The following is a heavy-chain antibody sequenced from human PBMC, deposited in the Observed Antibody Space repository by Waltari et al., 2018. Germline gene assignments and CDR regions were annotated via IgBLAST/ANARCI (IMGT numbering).Heavy chain of an antibody. CDR1: GFTFSGSA. J-gene: IGHJ4*02. D-gene: IGHD1-26*01. CDR2: IRSKTYSYAT. V-gene: IGHV3-73*02. CDR3: TRRGGNYDY. Sequence: EVQLVESGGGLVQPGGSLKLSCAASGFTFSGSAIHWVRQASGKGLEWVGRIRSKTYSYATAYRESVKGRFTISRDDPKNTAYLQMSGLKTEDTAGYYCTRRGGNYDYWGQGTLVTVSS.